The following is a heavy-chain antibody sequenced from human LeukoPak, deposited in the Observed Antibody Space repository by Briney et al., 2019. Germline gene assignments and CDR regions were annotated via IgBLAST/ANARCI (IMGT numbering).Heavy chain of an antibody. CDR3: ARRGSSWYSGNWFDP. V-gene: IGHV4-34*01. CDR1: GFTFSSYA. Sequence: GSLRLSCAASGFTFSSYAMHWVRQPPGKGLEWIGEINHSGSTNYNPSLKSRVTISVDTSKNQFSLKLSSVTAADTAVYYCARRGSSWYSGNWFDPWGQGTLVTVSS. CDR2: INHSGST. J-gene: IGHJ5*02. D-gene: IGHD6-13*01.